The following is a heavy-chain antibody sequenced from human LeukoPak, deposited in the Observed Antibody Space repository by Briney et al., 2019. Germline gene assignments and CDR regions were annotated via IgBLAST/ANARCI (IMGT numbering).Heavy chain of an antibody. J-gene: IGHJ4*02. CDR2: ISYDGSNK. V-gene: IGHV3-30*04. CDR1: GFTFSSYA. CDR3: AREDTVTCIDY. Sequence: PGRSLRLSCAASGFTFSSYAMHWVRQAPGKGLEWVAVISYDGSNKYYADSVKGRFTISRDNSKNTLYLQMNSLRAEDAAVYYCAREDTVTCIDYWGQGTLVTVSS. D-gene: IGHD4-17*01.